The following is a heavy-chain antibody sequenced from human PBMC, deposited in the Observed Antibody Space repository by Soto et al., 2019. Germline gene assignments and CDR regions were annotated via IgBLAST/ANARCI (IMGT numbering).Heavy chain of an antibody. V-gene: IGHV3-23*01. CDR1: GFTFSNSA. CDR3: ASSAWRP. CDR2: IGGSYGDT. Sequence: EMLLLESGGGLVQPGGSLRLSCAASGFTFSNSAMTWVRQAPGKGLEWVSSIGGSYGDTSYAAAMKGRFTISWDNSKNTWYRSTTRRRAEDTAVDYCASSAWRPGGQGTRVPVSS. D-gene: IGHD6-25*01. J-gene: IGHJ1*01.